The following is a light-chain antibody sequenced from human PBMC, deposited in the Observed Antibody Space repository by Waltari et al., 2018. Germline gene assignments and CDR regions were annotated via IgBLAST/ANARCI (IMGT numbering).Light chain of an antibody. CDR3: QQRSNWLLT. J-gene: IGKJ4*01. CDR2: DAS. V-gene: IGKV3-11*01. CDR1: QSVGSY. Sequence: EIVLTQSTDTLTLSPGDEDTLSCRASQSVGSYLAWYQHKPGQAPRLLIYDASKRATGIPARFSGSGSGTDFTLTISSLEPEDFAVYYCQQRSNWLLTFGGGTKVEIK.